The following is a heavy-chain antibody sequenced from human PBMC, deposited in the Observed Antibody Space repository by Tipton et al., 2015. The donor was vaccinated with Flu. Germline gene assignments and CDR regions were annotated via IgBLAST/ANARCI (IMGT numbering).Heavy chain of an antibody. Sequence: LRLSCAVSGYSISSGYYWGRVRQPPGKGLEWIGTIYHSGSTYYNPSLKSRLTMSVDTSKNQFSLKLSSVTAADTAVYYCARHTGDSVRGVIDYWGQGTLVTVSS. J-gene: IGHJ4*02. V-gene: IGHV4-38-2*01. CDR2: IYHSGST. CDR3: ARHTGDSVRGVIDY. CDR1: GYSISSGYY. D-gene: IGHD3-10*02.